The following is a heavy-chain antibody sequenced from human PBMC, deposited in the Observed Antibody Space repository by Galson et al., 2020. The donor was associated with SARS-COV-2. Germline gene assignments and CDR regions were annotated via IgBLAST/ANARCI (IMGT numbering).Heavy chain of an antibody. V-gene: IGHV3-15*01. J-gene: IGHJ3*02. CDR2: IKSKTDGGTT. CDR1: GFTFSNAW. CDR3: TTGKERHYDMLTGYYWDAFDS. Sequence: GESLKISCAASGFTFSNAWMSWVRQAPGKGLEWVGRIKSKTDGGTTDYAAPVKGRFTISRDDSKNTLYLQMNSLKTEDTAVYYCTTGKERHYDMLTGYYWDAFDSWGQGTMVTVSS. D-gene: IGHD3-9*01.